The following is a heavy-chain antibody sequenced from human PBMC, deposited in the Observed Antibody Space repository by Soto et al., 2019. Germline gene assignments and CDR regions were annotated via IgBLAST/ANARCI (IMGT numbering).Heavy chain of an antibody. CDR1: GFTFSDYS. J-gene: IGHJ4*02. Sequence: GGSLRLACAASGFTFSDYSMNWVRQAPGKGLEWVSSISSSSSYIYYADSVKGRFTISRDNAKNSLYLQMNSLRAEDTAVYYCARGVKRPYHRGSNYIHYPGQATLVTGSS. CDR2: ISSSSSYI. D-gene: IGHD5-12*01. V-gene: IGHV3-21*01. CDR3: ARGVKRPYHRGSNYIHY.